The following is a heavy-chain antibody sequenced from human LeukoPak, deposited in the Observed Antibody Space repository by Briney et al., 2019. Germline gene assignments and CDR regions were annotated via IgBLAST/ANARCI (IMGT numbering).Heavy chain of an antibody. Sequence: GGSLRLSCAASGFTFSNAWMSWVRQAPGKGLEWVGRIKSKTDGGTTDYAASVKGRFTISRDDSKNTLYLQMNSLKTEDTAVSYCLMLSGWSDYWGQGTLVTVSS. CDR2: IKSKTDGGTT. CDR1: GFTFSNAW. D-gene: IGHD6-19*01. J-gene: IGHJ4*02. V-gene: IGHV3-15*01. CDR3: LMLSGWSDY.